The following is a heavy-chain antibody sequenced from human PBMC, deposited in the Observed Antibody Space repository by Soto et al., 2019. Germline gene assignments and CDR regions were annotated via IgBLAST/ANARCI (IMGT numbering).Heavy chain of an antibody. Sequence: QITLKESGPPLVHPTQTLTLTCTLSAFSISTSGVGVGWIRQPPGKALEWLALIYWDDDKRYSPSLKNRLTITKDTSKIQVDLTMNIMDPVDTGTYDCAHRRAYYGGWRGGYFDYWGQGTLVTVSS. J-gene: IGHJ4*02. CDR2: IYWDDDK. D-gene: IGHD3-10*01. V-gene: IGHV2-5*02. CDR3: AHRRAYYGGWRGGYFDY. CDR1: AFSISTSGVG.